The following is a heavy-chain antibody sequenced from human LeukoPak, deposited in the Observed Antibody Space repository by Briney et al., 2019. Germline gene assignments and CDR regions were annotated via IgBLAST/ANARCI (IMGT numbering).Heavy chain of an antibody. J-gene: IGHJ4*02. D-gene: IGHD3-22*01. V-gene: IGHV4-38-2*01. CDR1: GYSISSGYH. CDR2: MSHSGST. CDR3: ARHHLYDSSGDGRYYFDY. Sequence: SETLSLTCGVSGYSISSGYHWGWIRQPTGKGLEWIGSMSHSGSTYYNPSLKSRVTMSVDTSKNQFSVKLSSVTAADTAVYYCARHHLYDSSGDGRYYFDYWGQGTLVTVSS.